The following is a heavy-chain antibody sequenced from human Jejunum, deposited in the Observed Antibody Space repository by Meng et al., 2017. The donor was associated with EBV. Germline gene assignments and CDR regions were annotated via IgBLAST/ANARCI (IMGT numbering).Heavy chain of an antibody. D-gene: IGHD6-13*01. J-gene: IGHJ4*02. CDR3: ARGIAAAGKGGLFDY. Sequence: QVRLRRSGHGLVNPSQPLPPPVAISGDSVSSNSAAWNWIRQSPSRGLEWLGRTYYRSKWYDHYAVSVKSRIIINPDTSKNQFSLQLNSVTPEDSAVYYCARGIAAAGKGGLFDYWGQGTLVTVSS. CDR1: GDSVSSNSAA. CDR2: TYYRSKWYD. V-gene: IGHV6-1*01.